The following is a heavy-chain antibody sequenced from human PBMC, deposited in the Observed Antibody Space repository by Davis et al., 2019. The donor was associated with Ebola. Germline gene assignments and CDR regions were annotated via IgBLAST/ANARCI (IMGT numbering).Heavy chain of an antibody. CDR1: GFTFRSYW. D-gene: IGHD4-17*01. Sequence: PGGSLRLSCAASGFTFRSYWMHWVRQAPGKGLVWVSRINSDGSGTSYADSVKGRFTIPRDNAKNTLYLQMNSLRAEDTAVYYCARDTTVTKRWWYFDLWGRGTLVTVSS. J-gene: IGHJ2*01. CDR2: INSDGSGT. CDR3: ARDTTVTKRWWYFDL. V-gene: IGHV3-74*01.